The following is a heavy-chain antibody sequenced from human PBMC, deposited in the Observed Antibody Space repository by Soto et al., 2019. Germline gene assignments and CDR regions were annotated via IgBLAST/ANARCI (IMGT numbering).Heavy chain of an antibody. Sequence: PSETLSLTCSVSGASISGSSYYWGWIRQPPGKGLEWIGSIYYSGQTYYNPSLKSRVTISVDRSKNQFSLNLTSVTATDTAFYYCARHGSSWGQGTLVTVSS. J-gene: IGHJ5*02. CDR1: GASISGSSYY. CDR2: IYYSGQT. V-gene: IGHV4-39*01. CDR3: ARHGSS.